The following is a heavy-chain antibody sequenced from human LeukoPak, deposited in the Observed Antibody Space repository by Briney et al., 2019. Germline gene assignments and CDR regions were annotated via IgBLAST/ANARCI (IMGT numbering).Heavy chain of an antibody. D-gene: IGHD4-23*01. CDR3: AASTAGNSGSIDY. Sequence: SETLSLTCTVSGGSISSYYWSWIRQPAGKGLESIGHISTSGSTNYNPSLKSRVTMSLDTSKNQFSLKLSSVTAADTAVYYCAASTAGNSGSIDYWGQGTLVTVSS. CDR2: ISTSGST. V-gene: IGHV4-4*07. CDR1: GGSISSYY. J-gene: IGHJ4*02.